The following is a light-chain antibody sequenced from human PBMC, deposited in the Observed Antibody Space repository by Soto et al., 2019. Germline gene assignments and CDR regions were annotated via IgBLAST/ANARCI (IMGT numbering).Light chain of an antibody. J-gene: IGLJ2*01. V-gene: IGLV1-44*01. CDR1: SSNIGSNT. CDR2: SKN. Sequence: QSALTQPPSASGTPGQRVTISCSGSSSNIGSNTVNWYQQLPGTAPKLVIYSKNQRPSGVPDRFSGSKSGPSASLAISGLQSEDEADYYCVAWDDSLNGYVVFGRGTKVTVL. CDR3: VAWDDSLNGYVV.